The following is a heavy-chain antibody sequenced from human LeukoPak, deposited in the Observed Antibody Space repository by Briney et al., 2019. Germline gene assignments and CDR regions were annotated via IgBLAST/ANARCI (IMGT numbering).Heavy chain of an antibody. J-gene: IGHJ4*02. CDR2: INGDASST. V-gene: IGHV3-74*01. D-gene: IGHD5-18*01. Sequence: GGSMRLSCAASGLTLSGYWMHRVRQAPGKGLVWVSRINGDASSTSYADSVKGRFTISRDNAKSTLYLQMNSLRVEETAVYYCARARGNAYGYFEYWGQGTLVTVSS. CDR1: GLTLSGYW. CDR3: ARARGNAYGYFEY.